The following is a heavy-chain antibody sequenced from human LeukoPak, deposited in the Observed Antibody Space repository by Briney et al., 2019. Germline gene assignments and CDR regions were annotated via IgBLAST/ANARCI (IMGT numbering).Heavy chain of an antibody. V-gene: IGHV3-23*01. CDR1: GFAFSTYA. CDR2: ISGGGDYT. Sequence: PGGSLRLSCAASGFAFSTYAMTWVPQAPGKGLEWVSAISGGGDYTYYADSVKGRFTMSRDTPKNTLYLQMNSLRVEDTAVYYCASSNYVWGTYPSYFDSWGQGTRVTVSS. J-gene: IGHJ4*02. CDR3: ASSNYVWGTYPSYFDS. D-gene: IGHD3-16*02.